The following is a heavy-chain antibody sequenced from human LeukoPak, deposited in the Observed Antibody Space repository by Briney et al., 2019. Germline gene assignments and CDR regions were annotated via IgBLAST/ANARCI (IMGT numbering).Heavy chain of an antibody. V-gene: IGHV3-23*01. CDR1: GFTFSSYA. CDR3: AKDGYKRRGAVAGPSTYYFDY. J-gene: IGHJ4*02. D-gene: IGHD6-19*01. CDR2: ISGSGGST. Sequence: GGSLRLSCAASGFTFSSYAMSWVRQAPGKGLEWVSAISGSGGSTYYADSVKGRFTISRDNSKNTLYLQMNSLRAEDTAVYYCAKDGYKRRGAVAGPSTYYFDYWGQGTLVTVSS.